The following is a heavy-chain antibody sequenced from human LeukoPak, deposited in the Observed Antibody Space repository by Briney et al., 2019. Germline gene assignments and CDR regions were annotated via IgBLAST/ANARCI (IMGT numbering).Heavy chain of an antibody. D-gene: IGHD3-22*01. CDR1: GGSISSYY. CDR3: ASLTTADAFDI. CDR2: IYDSGST. J-gene: IGHJ3*02. Sequence: SETLSLTCTVPGGSISSYYWSWIRQPPGKGLEWIGYIYDSGSTNYNPSLKSRVTISVDTSKNQFSLKVGSVTAADTAVYYCASLTTADAFDIWGQGTMVTVSS. V-gene: IGHV4-59*01.